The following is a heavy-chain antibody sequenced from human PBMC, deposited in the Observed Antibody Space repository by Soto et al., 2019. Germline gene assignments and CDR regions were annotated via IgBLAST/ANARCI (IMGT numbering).Heavy chain of an antibody. CDR1: GFSLSTTGVG. J-gene: IGHJ4*02. CDR2: IYWDDDE. Sequence: QITLKESGPTLVKPTQTLTLTCAFSGFSLSTTGVGVGWIRQPPGKALEWLAFIYWDDDERYRPSLKSRLTITKATSKTQVVLTMANMDPVDTATYYCARTSVNWGSRGLIDHWGQGTLVTVSS. V-gene: IGHV2-5*02. D-gene: IGHD7-27*01. CDR3: ARTSVNWGSRGLIDH.